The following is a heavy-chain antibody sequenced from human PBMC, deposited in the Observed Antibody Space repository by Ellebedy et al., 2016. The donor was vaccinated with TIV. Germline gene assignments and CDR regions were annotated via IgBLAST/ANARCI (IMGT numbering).Heavy chain of an antibody. D-gene: IGHD3-10*01. CDR1: GFAFNSYS. V-gene: IGHV3-48*02. Sequence: GESLKISCAASGFAFNSYSMNWVRQAPGKGLEWVSFISDTTTTIYYADSVKGRFTISRDSAKNSLYLQMNSLRDEDTAVYYCARSRALRGVTFDYWGQGTLVTVSS. CDR2: ISDTTTTI. CDR3: ARSRALRGVTFDY. J-gene: IGHJ4*02.